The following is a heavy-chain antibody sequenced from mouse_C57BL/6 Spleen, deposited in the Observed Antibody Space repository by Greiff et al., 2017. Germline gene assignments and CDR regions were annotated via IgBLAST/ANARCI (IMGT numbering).Heavy chain of an antibody. CDR2: IDPSDSYT. V-gene: IGHV1-69*01. CDR3: ARGDYDYDWCAY. D-gene: IGHD2-4*01. Sequence: QVQLQQPGAELVMPGASVKLSCKASGYTFTSYWMHWVKQRPGQGLEWIGEIDPSDSYTNYNQKFKGKSTLTVDKSSSTAYMQLSSLTSEDSAVYYCARGDYDYDWCAYWGQGTLVTVSA. CDR1: GYTFTSYW. J-gene: IGHJ3*01.